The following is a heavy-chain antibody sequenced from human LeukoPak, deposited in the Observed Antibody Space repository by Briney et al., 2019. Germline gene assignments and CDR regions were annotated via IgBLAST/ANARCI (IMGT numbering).Heavy chain of an antibody. CDR3: ARGALTIFGVANNWFDP. CDR1: GYTFTSYD. Sequence: GASVKFSCKASGYTFTSYDINWVRQPTGKSLLWTGSMNPNSGNTVYAYKSEGRVAMTRSTSRSSAYMELSSLRSEDTAVYYCARGALTIFGVANNWFDPWGQGTLVTVSS. J-gene: IGHJ5*02. CDR2: MNPNSGNT. V-gene: IGHV1-8*01. D-gene: IGHD3-3*01.